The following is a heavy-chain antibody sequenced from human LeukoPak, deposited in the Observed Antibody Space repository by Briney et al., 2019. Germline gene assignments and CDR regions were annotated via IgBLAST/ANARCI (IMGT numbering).Heavy chain of an antibody. CDR2: IRSKAYGGKT. Sequence: SPVSWVRQAPGKGLEWVGFIRSKAYGGKTEYAASVKGRFTISRDDSTSIAYLQMNSLKTEDTAVYYCSRGPIQLWLHNAMDVWGQGTTVTVSS. D-gene: IGHD5-18*01. V-gene: IGHV3-49*02. CDR3: SRGPIQLWLHNAMDV. J-gene: IGHJ6*02. CDR1: SP.